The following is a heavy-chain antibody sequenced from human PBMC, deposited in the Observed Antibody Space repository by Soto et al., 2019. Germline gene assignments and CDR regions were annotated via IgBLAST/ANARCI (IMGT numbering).Heavy chain of an antibody. J-gene: IGHJ5*02. V-gene: IGHV3-48*02. CDR1: GFTFSTYS. CDR2: ISSSSSTI. Sequence: EVQLVESGGGLVQPGGSLRLSCAASGFTFSTYSMNWVRQAPGKGREWVSYISSSSSTIYYADSVKGRFTISRDNAKNSLYLQMNSLSDEDTAVYYCARENYGDYLNWFDPWGQGTLVTVSS. CDR3: ARENYGDYLNWFDP. D-gene: IGHD4-17*01.